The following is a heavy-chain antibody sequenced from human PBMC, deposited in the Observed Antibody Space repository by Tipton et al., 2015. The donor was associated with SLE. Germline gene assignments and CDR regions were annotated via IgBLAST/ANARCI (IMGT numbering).Heavy chain of an antibody. D-gene: IGHD3-22*01. J-gene: IGHJ1*01. V-gene: IGHV4-39*07. CDR3: ARGHYYDSSGYYPPPLQH. CDR2: INHSGST. CDR1: GGSISSPTYH. Sequence: TLSLTCTVSGGSISSPTYHWGWIRQPPGKGLEWIGEINHSGSTNYNPSLKSRVTISVDTSKNQFSLKLSSVTAADPAVYYCARGHYYDSSGYYPPPLQHWGQGTLVTVSS.